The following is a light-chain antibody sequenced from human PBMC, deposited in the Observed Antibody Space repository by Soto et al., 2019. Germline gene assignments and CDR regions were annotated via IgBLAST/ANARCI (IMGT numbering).Light chain of an antibody. Sequence: EIMMTKSPATLSVSPGDRATLSCRASQSVNIYLAWYQQKPGQAPRLLIFGASYRATGIPARFSGSGSGTEFNLTISSLQSEDFAVYFCQQYDDWLRLTFGGGTKVEIK. CDR1: QSVNIY. CDR2: GAS. J-gene: IGKJ4*01. CDR3: QQYDDWLRLT. V-gene: IGKV3D-15*01.